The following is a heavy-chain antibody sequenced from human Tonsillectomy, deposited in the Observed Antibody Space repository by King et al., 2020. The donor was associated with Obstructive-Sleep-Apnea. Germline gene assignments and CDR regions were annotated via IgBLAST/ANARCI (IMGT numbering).Heavy chain of an antibody. CDR2: IDTSDSYT. CDR3: ARLNYDSSGYYRLFDY. J-gene: IGHJ4*02. CDR1: GDSFTSYW. V-gene: IGHV5-10-1*01. D-gene: IGHD3-22*01. Sequence: VQLVESGAEVKKPGESLRISCVGSGDSFTSYWITWVRQMPGKGREWMGRIDTSDSYTNYSPSFQGHVTISADKSVSTSYLQWSSLKASDTAMYYCARLNYDSSGYYRLFDYWGQGTLVTVSS.